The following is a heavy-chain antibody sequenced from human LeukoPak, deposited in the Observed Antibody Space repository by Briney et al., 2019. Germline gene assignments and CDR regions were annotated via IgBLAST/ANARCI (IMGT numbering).Heavy chain of an antibody. D-gene: IGHD3-22*01. CDR2: IYSGGSI. CDR3: ARDPRHYDSSGYYSPSYYYYGMDV. J-gene: IGHJ6*02. CDR1: GFTVSSNY. V-gene: IGHV3-66*01. Sequence: GGSLRLSCAASGFTVSSNYMSWVRQAPGKGLEWVSVIYSGGSIYYADSVKGRFTISRDNSKNALYLQMNSLRAEDTAVYYCARDPRHYDSSGYYSPSYYYYGMDVWGQGTTVTVSS.